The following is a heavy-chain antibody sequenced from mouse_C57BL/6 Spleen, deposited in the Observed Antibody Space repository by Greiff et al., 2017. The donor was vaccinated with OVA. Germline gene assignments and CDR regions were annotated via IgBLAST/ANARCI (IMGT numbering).Heavy chain of an antibody. V-gene: IGHV5-16*01. D-gene: IGHD1-1*01. CDR2: INYDGSST. Sequence: DVMLVESEGGLVQPGSSMKLSCTASGFTFSDYYMAWVRQVPEKGLEWVANINYDGSSTYYLDSLKSRFIISRDNAKNILYLQMSSLKSEDTATYYCARDSGSSSVWYFDVWGTGTTVTVSS. CDR3: ARDSGSSSVWYFDV. J-gene: IGHJ1*03. CDR1: GFTFSDYY.